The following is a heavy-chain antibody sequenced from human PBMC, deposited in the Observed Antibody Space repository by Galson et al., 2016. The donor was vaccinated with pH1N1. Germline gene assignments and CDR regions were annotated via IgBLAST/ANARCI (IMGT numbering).Heavy chain of an antibody. Sequence: CKASGGTFSSTFALGWVRQAPGHGLEWMGSSIPFLGTEKYAQRFQGRVTITRDESTNTAYMELSRLRSEDTAMYYCARLYSYDSTGSGLFDYWGRGTQVTVSS. V-gene: IGHV1-69*05. CDR2: SIPFLGTE. J-gene: IGHJ4*02. CDR3: ARLYSYDSTGSGLFDY. D-gene: IGHD3-22*01. CDR1: GGTFSSTFA.